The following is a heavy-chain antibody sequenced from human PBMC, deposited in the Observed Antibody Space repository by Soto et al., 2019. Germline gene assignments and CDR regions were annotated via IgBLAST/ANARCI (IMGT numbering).Heavy chain of an antibody. D-gene: IGHD6-6*01. J-gene: IGHJ6*02. CDR3: ARDHSSSSSSYYYYYGMDV. CDR2: IYPGDSDT. V-gene: IGHV5-51*01. Sequence: GESLKISCKGSGYSFTSYWIGWVRQMPGKGLEWMGIIYPGDSDTRYSPSFQGQVTISADKSISTAYLQWSSLKASDTAMYYCARDHSSSSSSYYYYYGMDVWGQGTTVTVSS. CDR1: GYSFTSYW.